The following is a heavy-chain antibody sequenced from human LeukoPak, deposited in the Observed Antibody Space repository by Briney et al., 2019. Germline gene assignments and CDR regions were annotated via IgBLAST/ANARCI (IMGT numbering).Heavy chain of an antibody. D-gene: IGHD4-17*01. CDR2: VYFSGSS. J-gene: IGHJ4*02. V-gene: IGHV4-39*01. Sequence: SETLSLTCTVSGASISSGRNYWGWVRQSTGKGLEWIAGVYFSGSSQYNPSLVSRAFISVDSSKNQVSLRLDSVTAADSAVYHCARHLSGTTTAHYFDLWGQGTLVTVSS. CDR3: ARHLSGTTTAHYFDL. CDR1: GASISSGRNY.